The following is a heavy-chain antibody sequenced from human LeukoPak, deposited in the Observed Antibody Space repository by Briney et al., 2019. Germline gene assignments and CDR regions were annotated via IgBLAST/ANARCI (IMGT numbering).Heavy chain of an antibody. V-gene: IGHV3-23*01. Sequence: PGRSLRLACEASGFAFGSHAMYWVRQAPGKGLEWVAGIFVSVGSPHYADSVKGRFTISRDNSRNTVYLQINSLRAEDTAVYYCGKTTVGYSSGQKPAWPVDYWGQGTLVTVSS. D-gene: IGHD5-18*01. CDR3: GKTTVGYSSGQKPAWPVDY. CDR1: GFAFGSHA. J-gene: IGHJ4*02. CDR2: IFVSVGSP.